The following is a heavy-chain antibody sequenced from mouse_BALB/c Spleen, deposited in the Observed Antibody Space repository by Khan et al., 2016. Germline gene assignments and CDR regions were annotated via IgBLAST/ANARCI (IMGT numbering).Heavy chain of an antibody. V-gene: IGHV1-15*01. CDR3: RNRYEAWFTY. D-gene: IGHD2-14*01. CDR2: IHPGSGGT. Sequence: QVQLQQPGADLVRPGASVKLSCKALGYTFTDYEMHWVKQTPVHGLEWIGGIHPGSGGTAYNQKFKGKATLTDDKSSSTAYMELSSLTSEDSADYYCRNRYEAWFTYWGQGTLVTVSA. CDR1: GYTFTDYE. J-gene: IGHJ3*01.